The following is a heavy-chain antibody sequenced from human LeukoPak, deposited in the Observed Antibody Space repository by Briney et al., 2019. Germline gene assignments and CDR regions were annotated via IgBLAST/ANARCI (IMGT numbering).Heavy chain of an antibody. D-gene: IGHD1-26*01. J-gene: IGHJ6*03. CDR1: GFTFSSYS. CDR3: AKGYGWEASYYYYYMDV. V-gene: IGHV3-21*01. CDR2: ICSSSSYI. Sequence: GGSLRLSCAASGFTFSSYSMNWVRQAPGKGLEWVSSICSSSSYIYYADSVKGRFTISRDNAKNSLYLQMNSLRAEDTAVYDCAKGYGWEASYYYYYMDVWGKGTTVTISS.